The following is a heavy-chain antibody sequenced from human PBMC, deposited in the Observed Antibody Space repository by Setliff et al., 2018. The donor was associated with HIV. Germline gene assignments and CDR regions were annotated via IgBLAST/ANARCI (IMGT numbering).Heavy chain of an antibody. CDR3: VRDLARVIAH. Sequence: GGSLRLSCAASGFTFSFDWMSWVRQAPGKGLEWVASLTPDGSQVYYADSVRGRFAISRDNGKNAVYLQMNSLTAEDTALYYCVRDLARVIAHWGQGTLVTVSS. CDR1: GFTFSFDW. D-gene: IGHD2-21*01. CDR2: LTPDGSQV. V-gene: IGHV3-7*01. J-gene: IGHJ4*02.